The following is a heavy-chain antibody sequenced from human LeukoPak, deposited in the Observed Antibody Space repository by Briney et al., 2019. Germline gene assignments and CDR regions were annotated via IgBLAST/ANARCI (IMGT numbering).Heavy chain of an antibody. V-gene: IGHV4-39*07. CDR1: GGSITSSNYF. D-gene: IGHD2-2*01. CDR2: IYYSGST. Sequence: SETLSLTCTASGGSITSSNYFWGWIRQSPGTGLEWIGSIYYSGSTYYNPSLKSRVTISVETSKIQFSLKLSSVTAADSAVYYCARDSCSSTSCRRKFDNWGQGTLVTVSS. CDR3: ARDSCSSTSCRRKFDN. J-gene: IGHJ4*02.